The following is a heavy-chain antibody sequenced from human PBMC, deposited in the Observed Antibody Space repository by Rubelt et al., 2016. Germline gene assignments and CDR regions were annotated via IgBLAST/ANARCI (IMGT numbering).Heavy chain of an antibody. CDR2: INGDGSSI. CDR3: TRPWMDYGDFVS. Sequence: GKGLVWVSRINGDGSSISYADSVKGRLTISRDNAKNTLYLQMNSLKTEDTAVYYCTRPWMDYGDFVSWGQGNLVTVSS. J-gene: IGHJ4*02. D-gene: IGHD4-17*01. V-gene: IGHV3-74*01.